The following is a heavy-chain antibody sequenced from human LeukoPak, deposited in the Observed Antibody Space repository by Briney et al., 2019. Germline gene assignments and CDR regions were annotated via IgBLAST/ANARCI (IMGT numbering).Heavy chain of an antibody. D-gene: IGHD5-18*01. V-gene: IGHV3-23*01. CDR2: ISGSGSNT. CDR1: KFTFSSYA. J-gene: IGHJ6*02. CDR3: AKDMQATWIQLWYGAHYYGMDV. Sequence: GGSLRLSCAASKFTFSSYAMNWVRQAPGKGLEWVSAISGSGSNTYYADSVKGRFTISRDNSKNTLYLQMNSLRAEDTAVYYCAKDMQATWIQLWYGAHYYGMDVWGQGTTVTVSS.